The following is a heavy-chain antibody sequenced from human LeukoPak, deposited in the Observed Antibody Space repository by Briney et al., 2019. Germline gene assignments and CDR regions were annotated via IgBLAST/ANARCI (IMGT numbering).Heavy chain of an antibody. V-gene: IGHV3-7*01. J-gene: IGHJ4*02. CDR3: ARWVVVVPAAIYYFDY. CDR1: GFTFSSYW. CDR2: IKQDGSEK. D-gene: IGHD2-2*01. Sequence: GGSLRLSCAASGFTFSSYWMCSVRQAPGKGLEWVANIKQDGSEKYYVDSVKGRFTISRDNAKNSLYLQMNSLRAEDTAVYYCARWVVVVPAAIYYFDYWGQGALVTVSS.